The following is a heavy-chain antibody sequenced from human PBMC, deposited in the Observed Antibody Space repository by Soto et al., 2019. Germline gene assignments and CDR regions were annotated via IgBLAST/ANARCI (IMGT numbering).Heavy chain of an antibody. CDR1: GFTFSRYD. CDR2: IGTAGDT. V-gene: IGHV3-13*01. D-gene: IGHD3-10*01. J-gene: IGHJ4*02. Sequence: EVLLVESGGGLVQPGGSLRLSCAASGFTFSRYDMHWVRQATGKSLEWVSAIGTAGDTYYPGSVKGRFTISRENAKNSLYLQMNSLRAGDTAVYYCTRSPVLVRGVRAFDYWGQGTLVTVSS. CDR3: TRSPVLVRGVRAFDY.